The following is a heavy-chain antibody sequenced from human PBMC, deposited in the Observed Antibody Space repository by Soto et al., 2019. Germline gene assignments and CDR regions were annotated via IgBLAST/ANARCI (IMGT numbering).Heavy chain of an antibody. CDR1: VFKFNVHW. Sequence: GGSLRLACRASVFKFNVHWMSWVRQAPGKGLEWVANIKQDGSDKSYVDSVKGRFTISRDNTQNSLYLQMNSLRAEDTAVYYCVKNGRDFDYWGQGTLVTVSS. J-gene: IGHJ4*02. V-gene: IGHV3-7*01. D-gene: IGHD1-26*01. CDR2: IKQDGSDK. CDR3: VKNGRDFDY.